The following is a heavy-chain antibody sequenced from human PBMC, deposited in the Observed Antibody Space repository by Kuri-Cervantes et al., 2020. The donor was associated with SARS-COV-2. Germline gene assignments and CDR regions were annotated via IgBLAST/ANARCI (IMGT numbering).Heavy chain of an antibody. CDR3: ARKPSGSGYNYGMDV. Sequence: GESLKISCTGSGYSFTSYWISWVRQMPGKGLEWMGRIDPSDSYTNYSPSFQGHVTISADKSISTAYLQWSSLKASDTAMYYCARKPSGSGYNYGMDVWGQGTTVTVSS. V-gene: IGHV5-10-1*01. D-gene: IGHD3-10*01. CDR1: GYSFTSYW. CDR2: IDPSDSYT. J-gene: IGHJ6*02.